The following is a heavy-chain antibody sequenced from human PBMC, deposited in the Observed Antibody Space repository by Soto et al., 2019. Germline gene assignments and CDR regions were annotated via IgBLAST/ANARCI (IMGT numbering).Heavy chain of an antibody. CDR2: ISYDGSNK. D-gene: IGHD2-15*01. V-gene: IGHV3-30-3*01. CDR1: GFTFSSYA. J-gene: IGHJ4*02. CDR3: ARDGLLGYFDY. Sequence: QVQLVESGGGVVQPGRSLRLSCAASGFTFSSYAMHWVRQAPGTGMEWVAVISYDGSNKYYADSVNGRFTISRDNSTNTLNLQMTGLIADDTAVYYWARDGLLGYFDYWGQGTLVTVSS.